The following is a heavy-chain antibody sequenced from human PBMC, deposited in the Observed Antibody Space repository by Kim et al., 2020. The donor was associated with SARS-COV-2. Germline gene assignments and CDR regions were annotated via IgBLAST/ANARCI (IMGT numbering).Heavy chain of an antibody. J-gene: IGHJ4*02. CDR1: GYTFTTYG. V-gene: IGHV1-18*01. D-gene: IGHD5-12*01. CDR2: ISAYNGNT. Sequence: ASVKVSCKASGYTFTTYGISWVRQAPGQGLEWMGWISAYNGNTNYAQKLQGRVTMTTDTSTSTVYMELRSLRSDDTAVYYCARDRRFGGNEGLDYWGQGSLVTVSS. CDR3: ARDRRFGGNEGLDY.